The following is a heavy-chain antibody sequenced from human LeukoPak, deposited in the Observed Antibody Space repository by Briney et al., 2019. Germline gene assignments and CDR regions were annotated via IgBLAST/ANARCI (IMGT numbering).Heavy chain of an antibody. J-gene: IGHJ4*02. CDR1: GFTFSSYA. CDR2: ISYDGSNK. Sequence: PGRSLRLSCAASGFTFSSYAMHWVRQAPGKGLEWAAVISYDGSNKYYADSVKGRFTISRDNSKNTLYLQMNSLRAEDTAVYYCARDPTFGESMNHSDYWGQGTLVTVSS. V-gene: IGHV3-30*04. CDR3: ARDPTFGESMNHSDY. D-gene: IGHD3-10*01.